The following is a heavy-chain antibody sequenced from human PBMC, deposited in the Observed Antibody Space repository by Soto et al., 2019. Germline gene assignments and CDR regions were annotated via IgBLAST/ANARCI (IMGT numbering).Heavy chain of an antibody. V-gene: IGHV4-31*03. D-gene: IGHD2-15*01. Sequence: QVQLQESGPGLVKPSQTLSLTCTVSGGSISSGAYYWSWIRQHPGKGLEWIGYIYYSGNTYYNPFLKSRVTISVDRSQNQFSLKVSSVTAADTAVYYCARQDCTGGTCYSGWFDPWGQGTLVTVSS. CDR3: ARQDCTGGTCYSGWFDP. CDR1: GGSISSGAYY. J-gene: IGHJ5*02. CDR2: IYYSGNT.